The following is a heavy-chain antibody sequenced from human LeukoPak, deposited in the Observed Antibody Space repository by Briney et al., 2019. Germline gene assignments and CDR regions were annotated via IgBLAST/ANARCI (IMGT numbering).Heavy chain of an antibody. CDR2: INSRSTKI. Sequence: PGGSLRLSCAASGFTFNFYTMSWVRQAPGKGLEWVSSINSRSTKIYYADSVKGRFTVSRDNTKNSLFLQMDSLRAEDTAVYFCAKDPSDLGGSGSNNYFDCWGQGTLVTVSS. CDR3: AKDPSDLGGSGSNNYFDC. V-gene: IGHV3-21*01. D-gene: IGHD3-10*01. J-gene: IGHJ4*02. CDR1: GFTFNFYT.